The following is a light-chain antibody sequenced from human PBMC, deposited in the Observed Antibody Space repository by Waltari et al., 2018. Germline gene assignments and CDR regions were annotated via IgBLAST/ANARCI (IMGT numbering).Light chain of an antibody. J-gene: IGLJ2*01. Sequence: QSALTQPASVSGSPGQPITVSCIVARRAAGRYYPVFWYQQHPGKAPKLIIYEGNKRPSGVSNRFAGFKSGNTASLTISGLQAEDEAEYYCSSNAGRGIVFGGGTKLTVL. CDR3: SSNAGRGIV. CDR2: EGN. CDR1: RRAAGRYYP. V-gene: IGLV2-23*01.